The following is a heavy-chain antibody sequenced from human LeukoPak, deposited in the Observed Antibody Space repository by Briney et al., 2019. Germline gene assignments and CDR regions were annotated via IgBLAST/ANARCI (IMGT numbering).Heavy chain of an antibody. D-gene: IGHD6-19*01. J-gene: IGHJ4*02. V-gene: IGHV3-21*01. CDR1: GFTFSSYS. Sequence: GGSLRLSCAASGFTFSSYSMNWVRQAPGKGLEWVSAISSSSSYSYYADSVKGRFTISRDNAKKSLYLQMDSLRAEDTAVYYCAREGSSGWYEFWGQGTLVTVSS. CDR2: ISSSSSYS. CDR3: AREGSSGWYEF.